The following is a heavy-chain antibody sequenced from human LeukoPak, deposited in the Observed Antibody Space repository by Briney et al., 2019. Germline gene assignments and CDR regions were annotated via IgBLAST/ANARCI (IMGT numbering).Heavy chain of an antibody. CDR3: ARDASWFGALLFDY. Sequence: ASVNVSCKASGYTFTSYGISWVRQAPAQGLEWMGWNSAYNGNTNYAQKLQGRVTMTTVTSTSTAYMELRSLRSDDTGVYYCARDASWFGALLFDYWGQGTLVTVSS. V-gene: IGHV1-18*01. D-gene: IGHD3-10*01. J-gene: IGHJ4*02. CDR1: GYTFTSYG. CDR2: NSAYNGNT.